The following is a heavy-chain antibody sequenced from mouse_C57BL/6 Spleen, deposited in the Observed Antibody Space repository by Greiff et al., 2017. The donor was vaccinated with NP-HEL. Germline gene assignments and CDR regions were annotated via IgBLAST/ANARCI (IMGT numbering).Heavy chain of an antibody. CDR3: ARFITTVVAKDD. Sequence: QVQLQQPGAELVKPGASVKLSCKASGYTFTSYWMQWVKQRPGQGLEWIGEIDPSDSYTNYNQKFKGKATLTVDTSSSTAYMQLSSLTSEDSAVYYCARFITTVVAKDDWGQGTTLTVSS. J-gene: IGHJ2*01. V-gene: IGHV1-50*01. D-gene: IGHD1-1*01. CDR2: IDPSDSYT. CDR1: GYTFTSYW.